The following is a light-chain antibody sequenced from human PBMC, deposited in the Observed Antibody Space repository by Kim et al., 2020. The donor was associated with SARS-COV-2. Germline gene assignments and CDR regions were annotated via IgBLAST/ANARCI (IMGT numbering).Light chain of an antibody. V-gene: IGLV1-47*01. Sequence: QSVLTQPPSVSGTSGQRVTISCSGSNSNIENDFVYWYQQLPGTAPNVLIYRDNERPSGVPERFTGSKSGTSASLAISGLRSEDEADYYCAAWDDTLSGHVFGRGTQVTVL. J-gene: IGLJ1*01. CDR3: AAWDDTLSGHV. CDR2: RDN. CDR1: NSNIENDF.